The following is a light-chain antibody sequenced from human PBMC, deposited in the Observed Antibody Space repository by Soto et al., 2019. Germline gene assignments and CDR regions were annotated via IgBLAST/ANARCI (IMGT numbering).Light chain of an antibody. CDR1: QGISSW. CDR2: AAS. V-gene: IGKV1-12*01. J-gene: IGKJ5*01. CDR3: QQSYSTPIT. Sequence: DIHMTQSPTSVSASVGPRLTTTCPASQGISSWLAWYQQKPGKAPKLVIYAASSLQSGVPSRFSGSGSGTDFTLTISSLKNEDFATYYCQQSYSTPITFCQGTRLEIK.